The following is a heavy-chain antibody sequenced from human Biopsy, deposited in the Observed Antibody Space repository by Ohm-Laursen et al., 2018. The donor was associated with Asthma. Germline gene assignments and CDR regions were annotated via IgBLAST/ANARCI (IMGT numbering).Heavy chain of an antibody. Sequence: SSVKVSCKTSGYTFNSAGITWVRQAPGQGLEWMGWISVYNGNTKVAQKLQDRVTMITDTSTSTAYMELRSLRSGDTAVYFCARAVDYSHYYGVDVWGQGTTVTVS. CDR3: ARAVDYSHYYGVDV. V-gene: IGHV1-18*01. CDR1: GYTFNSAG. D-gene: IGHD3-10*01. CDR2: ISVYNGNT. J-gene: IGHJ6*02.